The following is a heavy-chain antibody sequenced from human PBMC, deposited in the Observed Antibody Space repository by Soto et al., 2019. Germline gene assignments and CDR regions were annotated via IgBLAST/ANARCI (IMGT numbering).Heavy chain of an antibody. J-gene: IGHJ6*02. CDR2: INPSGGST. Sequence: GGSVKVSCKASGYTFTIYYMHGVRQSPVRWREGMGIINPSGGSTSYAQKFQGRVTMTRDTSTSTVYMELSSLRSEDTAVYYCARESGYSGSAGSRPGGDGMDVWGQGTTVTVSS. D-gene: IGHD5-12*01. CDR3: ARESGYSGSAGSRPGGDGMDV. CDR1: GYTFTIYY. V-gene: IGHV1-46*01.